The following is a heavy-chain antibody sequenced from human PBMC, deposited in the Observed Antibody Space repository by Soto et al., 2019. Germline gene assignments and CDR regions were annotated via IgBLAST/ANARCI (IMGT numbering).Heavy chain of an antibody. CDR2: IYYSGCT. CDR1: GGSISSYY. D-gene: IGHD3-22*01. Sequence: QVQLQESGPGLVKPSETLSVTCTVSGGSISSYYWSWIRQPPGKGLEWIGYIYYSGCTNYNPSLKSRVTISLDTSNNQFSLKLSSVTAADTAVSYFARLAGYYKSLDPWGQCCPVTVS. V-gene: IGHV4-59*08. J-gene: IGHJ5*02. CDR3: ARLAGYYKSLDP.